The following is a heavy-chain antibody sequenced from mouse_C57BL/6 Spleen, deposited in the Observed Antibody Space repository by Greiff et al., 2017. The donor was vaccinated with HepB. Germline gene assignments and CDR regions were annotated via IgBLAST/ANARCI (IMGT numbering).Heavy chain of an antibody. CDR3: ARRIYYGNYEYFDY. D-gene: IGHD2-1*01. Sequence: VKLVESGAELVKPGASVKISCKASGYAFSSYWMNWVKQRPGKGLEWIGQIYPGDGDTNYNGKFKGKATLTADKSSSTAYMQLSSLTSEDSAVYFCARRIYYGNYEYFDYWGQGTTLTVSS. J-gene: IGHJ2*01. V-gene: IGHV1-80*01. CDR2: IYPGDGDT. CDR1: GYAFSSYW.